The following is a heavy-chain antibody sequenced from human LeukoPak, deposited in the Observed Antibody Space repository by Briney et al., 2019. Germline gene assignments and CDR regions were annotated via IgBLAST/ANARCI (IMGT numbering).Heavy chain of an antibody. CDR2: INSNSYI. D-gene: IGHD2-15*01. CDR3: AREGGFCFGETCRYFDY. V-gene: IGHV3-21*01. Sequence: AGGSLRLSCAASGFTFSTFSMNWVRQAPGKGLEWVASINSNSYIYYADSMKGRFTISRDNAKNSLYLQMNSLGAEDTAVYYCAREGGFCFGETCRYFDYWGQGTLVTVSS. CDR1: GFTFSTFS. J-gene: IGHJ4*02.